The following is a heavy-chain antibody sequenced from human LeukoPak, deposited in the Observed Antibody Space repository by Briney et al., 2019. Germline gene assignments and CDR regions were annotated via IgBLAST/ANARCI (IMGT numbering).Heavy chain of an antibody. CDR3: ARDGTYYYDSSGYLSGGYYGMDV. D-gene: IGHD3-22*01. V-gene: IGHV3-21*01. Sequence: PGGSLRLSCAASGFTFSSYSMNWVRQAPGKGLEWVSSISSSSSYIYYADSVKGRFTISRDNAKNSLYLQMNSLRAEDTAVYYCARDGTYYYDSSGYLSGGYYGMDVWGQGTTVTVSS. CDR2: ISSSSSYI. J-gene: IGHJ6*02. CDR1: GFTFSSYS.